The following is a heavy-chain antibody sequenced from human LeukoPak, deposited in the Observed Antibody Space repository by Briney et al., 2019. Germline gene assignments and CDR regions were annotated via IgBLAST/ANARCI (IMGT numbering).Heavy chain of an antibody. CDR2: IYYSGST. CDR1: GGSISSSSYY. V-gene: IGHV4-39*07. CDR3: ARGRGIAAAGTEDNWFDP. J-gene: IGHJ5*02. D-gene: IGHD6-13*01. Sequence: SETLSLTCTVSGGSISSSSYYWGWIRQPPGTGLEWIGSIYYSGSTYYNPSLKSRVTISVDTSKNQFSLKLSSVTAADTAVYYCARGRGIAAAGTEDNWFDPWGQGTLVTVSS.